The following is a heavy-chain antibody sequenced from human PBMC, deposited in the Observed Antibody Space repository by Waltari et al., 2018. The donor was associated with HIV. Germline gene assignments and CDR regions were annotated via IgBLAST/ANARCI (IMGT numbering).Heavy chain of an antibody. CDR1: GYTLTAYY. CDR2: IDPEDGET. CDR3: ASLAAAVYFDA. J-gene: IGHJ4*02. D-gene: IGHD6-13*01. Sequence: EVHLVQSGPEERKPGSTMQISCRVSGYTLTAYYKHWVQEAPGRGLEWMGLIDPEDGETVYAEKFQDRLTITADTSADTVYMELTSLRSDDTAVYYCASLAAAVYFDAWGQGTLLTVSS. V-gene: IGHV1-69-2*01.